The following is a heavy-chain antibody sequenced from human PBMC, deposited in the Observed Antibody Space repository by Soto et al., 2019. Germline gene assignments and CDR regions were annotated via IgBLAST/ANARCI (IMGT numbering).Heavy chain of an antibody. D-gene: IGHD3-10*01. V-gene: IGHV1-18*01. CDR2: ISAHNGNT. CDR1: GYAFTTYG. CDR3: ARGSYGNY. Sequence: QVHLVQSGAEVKKPGASVKVSCQGSGYAFTTYGITWVRQAPGQGLEWMGWISAHNGNTNYAQKLQSRIPVTRDTSTSTAYMELTSLRYDDSAVYYCARGSYGNYWAQGALVTVSS. J-gene: IGHJ4*02.